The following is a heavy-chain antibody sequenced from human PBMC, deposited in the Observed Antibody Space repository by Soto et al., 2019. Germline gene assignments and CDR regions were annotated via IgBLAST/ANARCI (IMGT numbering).Heavy chain of an antibody. D-gene: IGHD3-10*01. CDR3: AKGKLWFGETHYYYYGMDV. CDR2: IWYDGSNK. CDR1: GFTFSSYG. Sequence: QVQLVESGGGVVQPGRSLRLSCAASGFTFSSYGMHWVRQAPGKGLEWVAVIWYDGSNKYYADSVKGRFTISRDNSKNTLYLQMNSLRAEDTAVYYCAKGKLWFGETHYYYYGMDVWGQGTTVTVSS. V-gene: IGHV3-33*06. J-gene: IGHJ6*02.